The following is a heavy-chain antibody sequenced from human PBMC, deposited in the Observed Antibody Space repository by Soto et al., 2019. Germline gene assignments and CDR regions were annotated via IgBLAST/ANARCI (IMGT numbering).Heavy chain of an antibody. V-gene: IGHV4-39*01. CDR3: ARHRSNIWFGELLPSNWFDP. CDR2: IYYSGST. Sequence: SETLSLTCTVSGGSISSSSYYWGWIRQPPGKGLEWIGSIYYSGSTYYNPSLKSRVTISVDTSKNQFSLKLSSVTAADTAVYYCARHRSNIWFGELLPSNWFDPWGQGTLVTVSS. J-gene: IGHJ5*02. D-gene: IGHD3-10*01. CDR1: GGSISSSSYY.